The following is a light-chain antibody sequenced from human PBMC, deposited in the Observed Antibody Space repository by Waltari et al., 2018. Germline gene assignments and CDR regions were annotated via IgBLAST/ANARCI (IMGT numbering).Light chain of an antibody. J-gene: IGLJ2*01. Sequence: SYVLTPAPSVSAAPGQTALLTCGGKKSERQGVHWYQQTPCQAPGLVVHDDSDRRAGIPERFSGSNAGDTATLTISRVEAGDEADYYCQIWDSITDPVVFGGGTKLTVL. V-gene: IGLV3-21*02. CDR1: KSERQG. CDR2: DDS. CDR3: QIWDSITDPVV.